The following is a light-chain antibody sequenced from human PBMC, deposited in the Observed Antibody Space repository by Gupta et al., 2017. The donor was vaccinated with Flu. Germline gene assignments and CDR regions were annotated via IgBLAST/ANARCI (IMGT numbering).Light chain of an antibody. J-gene: IGLJ3*02. CDR2: SYN. Sequence: QSVLTQPPSASGTPGQRVTISCSGSSPNIGSNTVNWYQQLPGTAPKLLIYSYNQRPSGVPDRFSGSKSGTSASLAISGLQSADEADYYCAAWDADRNGRVFGGGTRLTVL. CDR1: SPNIGSNT. V-gene: IGLV1-44*01. CDR3: AAWDADRNGRV.